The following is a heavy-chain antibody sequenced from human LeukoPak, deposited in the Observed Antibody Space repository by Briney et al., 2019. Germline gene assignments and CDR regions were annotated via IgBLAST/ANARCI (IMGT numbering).Heavy chain of an antibody. J-gene: IGHJ4*02. CDR1: GFTFSSYA. D-gene: IGHD2-15*01. CDR2: ISYDGSNK. V-gene: IGHV3-30*04. CDR3: ARDPVVVVAATSWEVDY. Sequence: GGSLRLSCAASGFTFSSYAMRWVRQAPGKGLEWVAVISYDGSNKYYADSVKGRFTISRDNSKNTLYLQMNSLRAEDTAVYYCARDPVVVVAATSWEVDYWGQGTLVTVSS.